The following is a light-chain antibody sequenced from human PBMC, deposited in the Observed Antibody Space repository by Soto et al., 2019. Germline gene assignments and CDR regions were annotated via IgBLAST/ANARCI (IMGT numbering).Light chain of an antibody. CDR1: QSISTW. Sequence: DIQMTQSPSTLSASVGDRVIITCRASQSISTWLAWYQQKPGKAPQVLIYKESSLESGVPSRFSGSGSDPQYTLTISSLQPDDFATYYCQQYKSYWTFGQGTKVEIK. J-gene: IGKJ1*01. CDR3: QQYKSYWT. CDR2: KES. V-gene: IGKV1-5*03.